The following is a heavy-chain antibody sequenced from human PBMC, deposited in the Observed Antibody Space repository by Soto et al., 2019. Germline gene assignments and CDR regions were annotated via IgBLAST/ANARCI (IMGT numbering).Heavy chain of an antibody. J-gene: IGHJ6*02. V-gene: IGHV1-2*02. CDR3: ASDPEPDYGGNPSR. CDR2: INPNSGGT. D-gene: IGHD4-17*01. CDR1: GSTFTGYY. Sequence: ASVKVSCKASGSTFTGYYMHWVRQAPGQGLEWMGWINPNSGGTNYAQKFQGRVTMTRDTSISTAYMELSRLRSDDTAVYYCASDPEPDYGGNPSRWGQGTTVTVSS.